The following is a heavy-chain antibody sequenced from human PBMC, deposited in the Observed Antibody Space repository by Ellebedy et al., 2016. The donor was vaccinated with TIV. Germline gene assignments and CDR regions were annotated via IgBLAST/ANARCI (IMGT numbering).Heavy chain of an antibody. CDR3: ARQFDQPAR. D-gene: IGHD3-9*01. CDR2: FGVSGDTT. CDR1: GFTFSNYA. Sequence: GESLKISCIASGFTFSNYAMSWVRQAPGKGPEWVSGFGVSGDTTYYADSVRGRFTISRDNAKNTLYLEMNSLRVDDTAVYYCARQFDQPARWGQGTLVTVSS. V-gene: IGHV3-23*01. J-gene: IGHJ4*02.